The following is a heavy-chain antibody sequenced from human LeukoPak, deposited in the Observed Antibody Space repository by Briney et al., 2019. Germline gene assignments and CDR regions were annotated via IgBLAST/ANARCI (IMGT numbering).Heavy chain of an antibody. CDR3: ARDPRGSRVYGMDV. CDR2: IIPIFGTA. CDR1: GGTFSGYA. Sequence: VASVTVSCKASGGTFSGYAISWVRQAPGQGLEWMGGIIPIFGTANYAQKFQGRVTITADESTSTAYMELSSLRSEDTAVYYCARDPRGSRVYGMDVWGQGTTVTVSS. V-gene: IGHV1-69*13. D-gene: IGHD6-13*01. J-gene: IGHJ6*02.